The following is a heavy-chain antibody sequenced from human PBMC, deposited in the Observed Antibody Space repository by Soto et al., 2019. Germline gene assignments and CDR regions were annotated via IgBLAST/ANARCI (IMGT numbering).Heavy chain of an antibody. CDR3: ARGRHPAKRGKWQPYYYYYMDV. J-gene: IGHJ6*03. Sequence: ASVKVSCKASGYTFTSYDINWVRQATGQGLEWMGWMNPNSGNTGYAQKFQGRVTMTRNTSISTAYMELSSLRSEDTAVYYCARGRHPAKRGKWQPYYYYYMDVWGKGTTVTVSS. CDR2: MNPNSGNT. D-gene: IGHD2-15*01. V-gene: IGHV1-8*01. CDR1: GYTFTSYD.